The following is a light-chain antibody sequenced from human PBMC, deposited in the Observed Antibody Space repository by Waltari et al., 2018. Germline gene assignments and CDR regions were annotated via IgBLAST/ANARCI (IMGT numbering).Light chain of an antibody. Sequence: QSALTQPASVSGSPGQSITISCTGTSSDVGGYDFVSWFQQHPGKAPKLMIFDVTKRPSVFVNRFSGSKSGNTASLTISGLQAEDEANYYCSSYTTSSVIFGGGTKLTVL. CDR2: DVT. CDR3: SSYTTSSVI. V-gene: IGLV2-14*03. J-gene: IGLJ2*01. CDR1: SSDVGGYDF.